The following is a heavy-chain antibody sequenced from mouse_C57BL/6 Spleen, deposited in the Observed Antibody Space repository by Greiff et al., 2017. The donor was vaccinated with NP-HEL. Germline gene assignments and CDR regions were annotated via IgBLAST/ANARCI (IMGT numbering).Heavy chain of an antibody. J-gene: IGHJ4*01. Sequence: EVQRVESGAELVKPGASVKLSCTASGFNIKDYYMHWVKQRTEQGLEWIGRIDPEDGETKYAPKFQGKATITADTSSNTAYLQLSSLTSEDTAVYYCASYYSNYATGYYAMDYWGQGTSVTVSS. CDR3: ASYYSNYATGYYAMDY. V-gene: IGHV14-2*01. D-gene: IGHD2-5*01. CDR2: IDPEDGET. CDR1: GFNIKDYY.